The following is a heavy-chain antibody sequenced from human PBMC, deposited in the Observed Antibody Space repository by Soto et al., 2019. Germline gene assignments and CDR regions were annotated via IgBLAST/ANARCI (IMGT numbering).Heavy chain of an antibody. Sequence: ASVKVSCKASGYTFTSYGISWVRQAPGQGLEWMGWISAYNGNTNYAQKLQGRVTMTTDTSTSTAYMELRSLRSDDTAVYYCARVAIRFLEWSYDAFDICGQRTMVTVSS. V-gene: IGHV1-18*01. CDR2: ISAYNGNT. CDR1: GYTFTSYG. CDR3: ARVAIRFLEWSYDAFDI. D-gene: IGHD3-3*01. J-gene: IGHJ3*02.